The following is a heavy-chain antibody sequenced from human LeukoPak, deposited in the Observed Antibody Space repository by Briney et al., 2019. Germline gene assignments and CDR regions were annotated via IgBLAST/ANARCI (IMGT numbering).Heavy chain of an antibody. CDR1: GLTVSSYA. CDR3: AKDESAMDV. V-gene: IGHV3-23*01. J-gene: IGHJ6*02. CDR2: ISGSGGST. Sequence: GGSLRLSGVGSGLTVSSYAMTWVRQAPGKGLEWVSAISGSGGSTYYADSVKGRFTISRDNSKNTLYLQMSSLRDEDTAVYYCAKDESAMDVWGQGTTVTVSS.